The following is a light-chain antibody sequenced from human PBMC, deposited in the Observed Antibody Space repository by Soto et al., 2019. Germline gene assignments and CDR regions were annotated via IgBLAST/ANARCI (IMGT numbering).Light chain of an antibody. CDR1: QSISSW. CDR3: QQYNSYSSGGT. Sequence: DIQMTQSPSTLSASVGDRVTITCRASQSISSWLAWYQQKPGKAPKLLIYDDSSLESGVPSRFSGSGAGTEFTLTISSLQPDEFATYYCQQYNSYSSGGTFGQGTKVEIK. CDR2: DDS. V-gene: IGKV1-5*01. J-gene: IGKJ1*01.